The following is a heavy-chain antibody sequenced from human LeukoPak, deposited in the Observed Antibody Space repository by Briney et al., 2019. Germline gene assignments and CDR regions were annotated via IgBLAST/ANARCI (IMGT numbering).Heavy chain of an antibody. CDR2: ISDIGSI. Sequence: SEILSLTCTVSGGSISSYYWSWIRQPPGKGLEWIAYISDIGSINYNPSLKSRVTISLDTSKNQFSLKLSSVTAADTAVYYCAGHHPRNTVDFWGQGTLVTVSS. V-gene: IGHV4-59*08. CDR3: AGHHPRNTVDF. J-gene: IGHJ4*02. CDR1: GGSISSYY. D-gene: IGHD2/OR15-2a*01.